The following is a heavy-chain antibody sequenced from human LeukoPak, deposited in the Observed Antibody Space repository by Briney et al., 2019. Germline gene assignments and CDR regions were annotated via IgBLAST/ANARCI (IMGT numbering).Heavy chain of an antibody. CDR1: GFTFSSYS. CDR2: ISSSSSYI. V-gene: IGHV3-21*01. CDR3: ARVRGYSYGPLSY. D-gene: IGHD5-18*01. J-gene: IGHJ4*02. Sequence: GGSLRLSCAASGFTFSSYSMNWVRQAPGKGLEWVSSISSSSSYIYYADSVKGRFTISRDNAKNSLYLQMSSLRAEDTAEYYCARVRGYSYGPLSYWGQGTLVTVSS.